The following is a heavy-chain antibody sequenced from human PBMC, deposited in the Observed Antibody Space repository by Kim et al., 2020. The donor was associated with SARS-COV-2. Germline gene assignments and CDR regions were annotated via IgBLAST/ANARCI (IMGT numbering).Heavy chain of an antibody. Sequence: PSLKSRLTISVDTSKNQFSLKLSSVTAADTAVYYCARGRSRFGGRSGFDYWGQGTLVTVSS. V-gene: IGHV4-34*01. D-gene: IGHD3-10*01. J-gene: IGHJ4*02. CDR3: ARGRSRFGGRSGFDY.